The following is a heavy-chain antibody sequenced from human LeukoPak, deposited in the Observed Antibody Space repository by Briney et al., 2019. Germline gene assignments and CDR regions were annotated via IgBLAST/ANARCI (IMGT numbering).Heavy chain of an antibody. J-gene: IGHJ4*02. Sequence: SETLSLTCAVSGVSFNDYYWSWVRQTPGKGLEWIGEINHSGYTNDSPSLKSRVTLSIDTSRKQFSLNVRSVTVADTGIYYCTRMTMGHDYWGQGTLVTVSS. CDR3: TRMTMGHDY. D-gene: IGHD4/OR15-4a*01. CDR1: GVSFNDYY. V-gene: IGHV4-34*01. CDR2: INHSGYT.